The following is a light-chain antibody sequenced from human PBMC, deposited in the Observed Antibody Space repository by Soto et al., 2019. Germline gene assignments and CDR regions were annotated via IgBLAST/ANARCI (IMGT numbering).Light chain of an antibody. CDR1: QSIDTY. V-gene: IGKV1-39*01. CDR2: PAS. CDR3: QQSYSLTYT. J-gene: IGKJ2*01. Sequence: DAQMTQSPSSLSASVGDRVTITCRASQSIDTYLNWYRQSPGKAPELLIHPASILQSGVPSRFSGSGSGTDFTLTISSLQPEDSATYYCQQSYSLTYTFGQGTKLEIK.